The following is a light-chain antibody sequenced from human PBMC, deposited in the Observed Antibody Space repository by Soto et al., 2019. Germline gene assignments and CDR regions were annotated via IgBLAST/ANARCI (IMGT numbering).Light chain of an antibody. Sequence: QTVVTQEPSLTVSPGGTVTLTCGSTTGAVTSSHYPYWFQQKPGQAPRTLIYDTSNKHSWTPARFSGSLLGGKAALTLAGAQTDDEADYYCLLSCSGTSWVFGGGTKLTVL. CDR1: TGAVTSSHY. CDR2: DTS. CDR3: LLSCSGTSWV. J-gene: IGLJ3*02. V-gene: IGLV7-46*01.